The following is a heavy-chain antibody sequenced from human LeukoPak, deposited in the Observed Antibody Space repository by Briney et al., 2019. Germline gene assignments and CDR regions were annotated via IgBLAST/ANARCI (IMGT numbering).Heavy chain of an antibody. CDR2: FDPEDGET. CDR1: GYTLTELS. D-gene: IGHD2-2*01. V-gene: IGHV1-24*01. J-gene: IGHJ5*02. Sequence: ASVKVSCKVSGYTLTELSMHWVRQAPGKELEWMGGFDPEDGETIYAQKFQGRVTMTEDTSTDTAYMELSSLRSEDTAVYYCATVWRYCSSTSCSNWFDPWGQGTLVTVSS. CDR3: ATVWRYCSSTSCSNWFDP.